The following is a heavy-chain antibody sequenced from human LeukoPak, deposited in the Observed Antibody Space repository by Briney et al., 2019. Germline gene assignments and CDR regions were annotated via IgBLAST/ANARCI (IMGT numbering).Heavy chain of an antibody. V-gene: IGHV4-59*01. CDR1: GGSISSSY. J-gene: IGHJ4*02. CDR3: ARFSPYCSGSSCYVSFLDY. Sequence: PSETLSLTCTVSGGSISSSYWSWIRQPPGKGLEWIGYIYYTGSTNYNPSLKSRVTISVDTSKNQFSLRLSSVTAADTAVYYCARFSPYCSGSSCYVSFLDYWGQGTLVTVPS. D-gene: IGHD2-15*01. CDR2: IYYTGST.